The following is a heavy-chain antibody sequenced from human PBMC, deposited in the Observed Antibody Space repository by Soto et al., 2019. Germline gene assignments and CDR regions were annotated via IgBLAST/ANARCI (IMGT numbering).Heavy chain of an antibody. J-gene: IGHJ3*02. CDR3: VRYDRINMKPYSPEGFHI. CDR1: GDSVSSSNSH. CDR2: VYYGGAIFYSGNI. V-gene: IGHV4-39*01. D-gene: IGHD3-3*02. Sequence: SETLSLTCIVSGDSVSSSNSHWGWTRQPPGKGLEYIGSVYYGGAIFYSGNIYYNPSLKSRVTISVDTSKNQFSLRLSSVTAADTGVYYCVRYDRINMKPYSPEGFHIWGQGTMVTVSS.